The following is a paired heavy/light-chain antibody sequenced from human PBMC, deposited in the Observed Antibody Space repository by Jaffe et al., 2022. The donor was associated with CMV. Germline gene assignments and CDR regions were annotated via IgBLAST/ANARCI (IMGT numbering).Light chain of an antibody. CDR2: AAS. J-gene: IGKJ1*01. Sequence: IQLTQSPSSLSASVGDRVTITCRASQGISSYLAWYQQKPGKAPKLLIYAASTLQSGVPSRFSGSGSGTDFTLTISSLQPEDFATYYCQQLNSYPQTFGQGTKVEIK. V-gene: IGKV1-9*01. CDR3: QQLNSYPQT. CDR1: QGISSY.
Heavy chain of an antibody. CDR1: GFTFDDYA. J-gene: IGHJ6*02. CDR2: ISWNSGSI. D-gene: IGHD6-13*01. CDR3: AKATTRQLVRRDYYYGMDV. Sequence: EVQLVESGGGLVQPGRSLRLSCAASGFTFDDYAMHWVRQAPGKGLEWVSGISWNSGSIGYADSVKGRFTISRDNAKNSLYLQMNSLRAEDTALYYCAKATTRQLVRRDYYYGMDVWGQGTTVTVSS. V-gene: IGHV3-9*01.